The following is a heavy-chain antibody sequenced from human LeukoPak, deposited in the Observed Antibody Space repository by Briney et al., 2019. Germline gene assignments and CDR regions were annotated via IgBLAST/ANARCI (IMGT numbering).Heavy chain of an antibody. Sequence: GGSLRLSCTASGFTFGDYAMSWVRQAPGKGLEWVSVIYSGGSTYYADSVKGRFTISRHNSKNTLYLQMNSLRAEDTAVYYCARGGELSDFDYWGQGTLVTVSS. J-gene: IGHJ4*02. V-gene: IGHV3-53*04. CDR2: IYSGGST. D-gene: IGHD3-16*02. CDR3: ARGGELSDFDY. CDR1: GFTFGDYA.